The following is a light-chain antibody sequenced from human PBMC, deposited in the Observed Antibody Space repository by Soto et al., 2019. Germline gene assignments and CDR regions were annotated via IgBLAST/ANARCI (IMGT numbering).Light chain of an antibody. CDR2: DAS. CDR1: QSVGSK. J-gene: IGKJ4*01. V-gene: IGKV3D-15*01. Sequence: EIVMTQSPPTLSVSPGERATLSCRASQSVGSKLAWYQQRPGQAPRLLIYDASNRATGIPARFSGSGSGTEFSLTISSLQSEDSAVYSCQQYGDWPGAFGGGTKVEIK. CDR3: QQYGDWPGA.